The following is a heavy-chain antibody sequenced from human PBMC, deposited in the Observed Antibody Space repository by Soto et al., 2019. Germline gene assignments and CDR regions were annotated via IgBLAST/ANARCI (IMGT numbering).Heavy chain of an antibody. D-gene: IGHD2-15*01. CDR2: ISSSSSYI. CDR1: GFTFSSYS. J-gene: IGHJ3*02. CDR3: ARGLGSGGDASAFDI. V-gene: IGHV3-21*01. Sequence: GGSLRLSCAASGFTFSSYSMNWVRQAPGKGLEWVSSISSSSSYIYYADSVKGRFTISRDNAKNSLYLQMNSLRAEDTAVYYCARGLGSGGDASAFDIWGQGTMVTVSS.